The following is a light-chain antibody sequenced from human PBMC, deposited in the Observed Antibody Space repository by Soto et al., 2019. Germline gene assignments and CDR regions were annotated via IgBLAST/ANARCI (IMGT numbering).Light chain of an antibody. CDR3: GSWDSSLSAYV. Sequence: VLTQPPSVSAAPGQKVTISCSGSSSNIGGNSVSWYQQLPGTAPKLLIYDDNKRPSGIPDRFSGSKSGTSATLGITGFQTGDEADYYCGSWDSSLSAYVFGTGTKVTV. J-gene: IGLJ1*01. V-gene: IGLV1-51*01. CDR1: SSNIGGNS. CDR2: DDN.